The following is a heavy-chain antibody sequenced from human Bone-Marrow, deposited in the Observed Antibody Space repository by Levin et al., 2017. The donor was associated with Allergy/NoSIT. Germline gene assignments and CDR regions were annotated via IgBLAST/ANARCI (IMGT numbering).Heavy chain of an antibody. V-gene: IGHV3-21*06. CDR1: GFTFSSYS. CDR2: ISTSGSYI. D-gene: IGHD2-2*01. Sequence: GGSLRLSCEGFGFTFSSYSMNWVRQAPGKGLEWVSSISTSGSYIYYADSVKGRFTISRDNAKNSLHLQMDSLRAEDTAVYYCARELYCGTTRCYWKYFDYWGQGTLVTVSS. J-gene: IGHJ4*02. CDR3: ARELYCGTTRCYWKYFDY.